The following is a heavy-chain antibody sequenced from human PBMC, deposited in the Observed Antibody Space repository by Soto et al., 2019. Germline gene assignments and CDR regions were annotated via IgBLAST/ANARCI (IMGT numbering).Heavy chain of an antibody. D-gene: IGHD3-10*01. J-gene: IGHJ4*02. CDR2: IYNDGTYS. CDR1: GCIFKMYW. CDR3: TRGPRPISTGTGAY. V-gene: IGHV3-74*01. Sequence: WGSLRLSCAAAGCIFKMYWMHWVRQSPGKGLVWISRIYNDGTYSDYADSVRGRFTISRDNVNDTLYLQMNNLRAEDSGLYYCTRGPRPISTGTGAYWGQGTQVTVSS.